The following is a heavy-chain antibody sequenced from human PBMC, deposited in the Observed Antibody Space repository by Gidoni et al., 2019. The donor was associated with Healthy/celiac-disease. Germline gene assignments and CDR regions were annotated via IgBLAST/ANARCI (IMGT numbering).Heavy chain of an antibody. CDR1: GGSISSSSYY. Sequence: QLQLQESGPGPVKPSETLSLTCTVAGGSISSSSYYWGWIRQPPGKGLEWIGSIYSSGSTYYNPSLKSRVTISVDTSRNQCSLKVSSVTAADTAVYYCASYSSSWYHFDHWGQGTLVTVSS. J-gene: IGHJ4*02. D-gene: IGHD6-13*01. V-gene: IGHV4-39*01. CDR3: ASYSSSWYHFDH. CDR2: IYSSGST.